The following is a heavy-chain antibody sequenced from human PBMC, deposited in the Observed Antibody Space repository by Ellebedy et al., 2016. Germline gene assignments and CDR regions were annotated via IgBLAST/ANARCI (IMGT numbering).Heavy chain of an antibody. CDR2: LSSDGGSK. J-gene: IGHJ5*02. CDR1: GFTFSTSG. D-gene: IGHD1-26*01. V-gene: IGHV3-30*18. CDR3: AKGRVGATKVWFDP. Sequence: GGSLRLXCTASGFTFSTSGLHWVRQAPGKGLEWVALLSSDGGSKHFADSVKGRFTISRDNSRNTVDLQMNSLRVEDTAVYYCAKGRVGATKVWFDPWGQGTLVTVSS.